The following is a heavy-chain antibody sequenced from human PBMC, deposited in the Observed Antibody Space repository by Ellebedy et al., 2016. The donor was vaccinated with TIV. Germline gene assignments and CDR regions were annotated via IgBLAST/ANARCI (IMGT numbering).Heavy chain of an antibody. CDR2: IWYDGSNK. CDR3: ARDLDYDSSGYSFDY. CDR1: GFTFSSYG. D-gene: IGHD3-22*01. V-gene: IGHV3-33*08. Sequence: GESLKISCAASGFTFSSYGMHWVRQAPGKGLEWVAVIWYDGSNKYYADSVKGRFTISRDNSKTTLYLQMKSLRAEDTAVYYCARDLDYDSSGYSFDYWGQGTLVTVSS. J-gene: IGHJ4*02.